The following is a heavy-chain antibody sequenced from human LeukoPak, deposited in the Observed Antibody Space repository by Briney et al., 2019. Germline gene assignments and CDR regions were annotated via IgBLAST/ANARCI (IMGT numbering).Heavy chain of an antibody. CDR1: GGSISSYY. CDR3: ARAGYLYYYYMDV. V-gene: IGHV4-59*01. CDR2: IYYSGSI. D-gene: IGHD2-15*01. Sequence: SETLSLTCTVSGGSISSYYWSWIRQPPGKGLEWIGYIYYSGSINYNPSLKSRVTISVDTSKNQFSLKLSSVTAADTAVYYCARAGYLYYYYMDVWGKGTTVTVSS. J-gene: IGHJ6*03.